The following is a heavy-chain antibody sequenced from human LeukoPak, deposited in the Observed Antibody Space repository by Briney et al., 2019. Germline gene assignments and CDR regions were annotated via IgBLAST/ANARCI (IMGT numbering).Heavy chain of an antibody. J-gene: IGHJ5*02. CDR3: ARDGWNHPYYYGSGVRPNWFDP. CDR1: GFTVSSNY. V-gene: IGHV3-66*01. Sequence: PGGSLRLSCAASGFTVSSNYMSWVRQAPGKGLEWVSVIYSGGSTYYADSVKGRFTISRDNSKNTLYLQMNSLRAEDTAVYYCARDGWNHPYYYGSGVRPNWFDPWGQGTLVTVSS. CDR2: IYSGGST. D-gene: IGHD3-10*01.